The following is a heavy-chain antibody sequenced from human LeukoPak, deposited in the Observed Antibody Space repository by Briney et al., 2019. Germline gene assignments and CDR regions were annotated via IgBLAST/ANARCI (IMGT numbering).Heavy chain of an antibody. V-gene: IGHV4-34*01. CDR3: TTGLAFDP. CDR1: GGSFSGYY. Sequence: SETLSLTCAVYGGSFSGYYWGWIRQPPGKGLEWIGEINHSGSTNYNPSLKSRVTISVDTSKNQFSLKLSSVTAWDTAVYYCTTGLAFDPWGQGTQVTVSS. CDR2: INHSGST. J-gene: IGHJ5*02.